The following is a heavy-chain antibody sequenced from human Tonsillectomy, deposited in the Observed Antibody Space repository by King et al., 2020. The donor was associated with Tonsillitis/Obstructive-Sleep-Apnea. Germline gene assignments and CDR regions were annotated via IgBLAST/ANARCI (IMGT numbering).Heavy chain of an antibody. J-gene: IGHJ1*01. D-gene: IGHD1-26*01. V-gene: IGHV3-73*01. CDR1: GFTFSDSA. CDR3: TSLSLVGATRVQH. Sequence: EVQLVESGGGLVQPGRSLKLSCAASGFTFSDSAVLWVRQASGKGLEWVGRIRSKAKSYATTYAASVKGRFTISRDDPKNMAYLQMSSLKTEDTAVYYCTSLSLVGATRVQHWGQGTLVTVSS. CDR2: IRSKAKSYAT.